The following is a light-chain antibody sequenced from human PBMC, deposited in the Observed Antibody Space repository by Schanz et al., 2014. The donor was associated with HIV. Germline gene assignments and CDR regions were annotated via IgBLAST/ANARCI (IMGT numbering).Light chain of an antibody. J-gene: IGLJ2*01. CDR1: SGDVGSYNY. CDR2: DVS. V-gene: IGLV2-14*03. CDR3: SSYTSSSTLKV. Sequence: QSALTQPASVSGSPGQSISISCTGTSGDVGSYNYVSWYQQHPGKAPKLMIYDVSNRPSGVSSRFSGSKSGNTASLTISGLQAVDEADYYCSSYTSSSTLKVFGGGTKLTVL.